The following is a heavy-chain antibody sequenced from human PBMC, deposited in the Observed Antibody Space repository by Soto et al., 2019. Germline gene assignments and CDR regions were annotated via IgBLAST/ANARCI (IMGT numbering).Heavy chain of an antibody. CDR3: TPGLTWIQLL. J-gene: IGHJ4*02. Sequence: PGGSLRLSCAAAGFTLSNAWINWVRQAPGKGLEWVGRIKSKADGETTNYAAAVKDRFTISRDDSKNTLYLQMSSLETEDTAVYYCTPGLTWIQLLWGQGTLATVSS. CDR1: GFTLSNAW. D-gene: IGHD5-18*01. V-gene: IGHV3-15*01. CDR2: IKSKADGETT.